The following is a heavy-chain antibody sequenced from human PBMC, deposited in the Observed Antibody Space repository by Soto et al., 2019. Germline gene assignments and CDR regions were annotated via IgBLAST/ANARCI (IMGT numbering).Heavy chain of an antibody. J-gene: IGHJ6*02. D-gene: IGHD3-10*01. CDR3: WGSGLRHYYYYGMDV. CDR1: GFTFSSYW. Sequence: PGGSLRLSCAASGFTFSSYWMSWVRQAPGKGLEWVANIKQDGSEKYYVDSVKGRFTISRDNAKNSLYLQMNSLRAEDTAVYYCWGSGLRHYYYYGMDVWGQGTTVTVSS. CDR2: IKQDGSEK. V-gene: IGHV3-7*01.